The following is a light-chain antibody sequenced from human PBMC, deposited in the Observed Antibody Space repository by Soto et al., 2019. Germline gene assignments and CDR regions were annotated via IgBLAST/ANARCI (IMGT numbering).Light chain of an antibody. CDR3: QKYGSSPWT. V-gene: IGKV3-15*01. CDR1: QSVSSN. Sequence: EIVMTQSPATLSGSPGERATLSCMASQSVSSNLAWFQQKSGQAPRLLIYGASTRVTGIPARFSGSGSGTEFTLTISSLQSEDFAVYYCQKYGSSPWTFGQGTKVDIK. J-gene: IGKJ1*01. CDR2: GAS.